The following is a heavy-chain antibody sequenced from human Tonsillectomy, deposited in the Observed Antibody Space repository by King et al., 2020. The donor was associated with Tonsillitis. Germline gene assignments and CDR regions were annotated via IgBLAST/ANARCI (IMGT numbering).Heavy chain of an antibody. CDR3: AKAARGSPFDY. J-gene: IGHJ4*02. CDR2: INPSGGST. Sequence: QLVQSGAEVKKPGASVKVSCKASGYTFTSYYMHWVRQTPGQGLEWMGIINPSGGSTSYAQKFQGRVTMTRDTSTTTVYMELSSLRSEDTAVYYCAKAARGSPFDYWGQGPLVTVSS. V-gene: IGHV1-46*01. D-gene: IGHD3-10*01. CDR1: GYTFTSYY.